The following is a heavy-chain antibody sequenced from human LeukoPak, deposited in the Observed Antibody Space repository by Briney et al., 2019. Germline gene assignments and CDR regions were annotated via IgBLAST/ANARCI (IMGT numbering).Heavy chain of an antibody. CDR1: GGSISSYY. Sequence: SETLSLTCTVSGGSISSYYWGWIRQPPGKGLEWIGYIYYSGSTNYNPSLKSRVTISVDTSKNQFSLKLSSVTAADTAVYYCARVVRSSGWYALSWGQGTLVTVSS. V-gene: IGHV4-59*01. J-gene: IGHJ4*02. D-gene: IGHD6-19*01. CDR2: IYYSGST. CDR3: ARVVRSSGWYALS.